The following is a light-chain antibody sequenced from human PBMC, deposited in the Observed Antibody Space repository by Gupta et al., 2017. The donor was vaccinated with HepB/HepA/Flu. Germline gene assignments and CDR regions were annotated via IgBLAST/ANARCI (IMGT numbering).Light chain of an antibody. Sequence: QSALTQPASVTASPAQPIPLSCTPTSNDFGDFNYVSWYQQHPGKAPKLFISDVSNRPSGVSNRFSGSKSGNTASLTISGLQAEDEADYYCSSFTYTTTLVVFGGGTRLTVL. CDR2: DVS. CDR3: SSFTYTTTLVV. V-gene: IGLV2-14*03. J-gene: IGLJ2*01. CDR1: SNDFGDFNY.